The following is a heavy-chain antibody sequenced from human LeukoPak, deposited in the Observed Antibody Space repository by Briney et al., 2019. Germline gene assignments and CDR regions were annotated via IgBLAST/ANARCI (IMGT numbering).Heavy chain of an antibody. J-gene: IGHJ4*02. CDR3: AKTRRATPANFVY. Sequence: GGSLRLFCTASGFTFSDYAMIWVRQAPGKGLEWVSAISGSGGSSYTADSVKGRFTISRDNSKNTLYLQMDSLRADDTAVYYCAKTRRATPANFVYWGQGTLVTVSS. CDR1: GFTFSDYA. D-gene: IGHD2-15*01. CDR2: ISGSGGSS. V-gene: IGHV3-23*01.